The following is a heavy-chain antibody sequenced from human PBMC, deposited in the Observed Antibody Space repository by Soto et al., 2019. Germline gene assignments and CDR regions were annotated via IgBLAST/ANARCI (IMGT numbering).Heavy chain of an antibody. Sequence: PGESLKISCAASGFTFSSYAMHWVRQAPGKGLEWVAVISYDGSNKYYADPVKGRFTISRDNSKNTLYLQMNSLRAEDTAVYYCARDLDPYSSGWYANWFDPWGQGTLVTVSS. CDR3: ARDLDPYSSGWYANWFDP. CDR2: ISYDGSNK. J-gene: IGHJ5*02. D-gene: IGHD6-19*01. V-gene: IGHV3-30-3*01. CDR1: GFTFSSYA.